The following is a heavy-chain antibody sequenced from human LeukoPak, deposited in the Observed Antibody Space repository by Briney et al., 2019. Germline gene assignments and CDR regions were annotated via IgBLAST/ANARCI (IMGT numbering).Heavy chain of an antibody. D-gene: IGHD2-8*02. CDR3: ARGYCTATNCHANWFDP. CDR1: GFTFSTYW. CDR2: IKHDGSAK. V-gene: IGHV3-7*01. Sequence: GGSLRLSCAASGFTFSTYWMAWVRQAPGKGLEWVANIKHDGSAKYYVDSVKGRFTISRDNAKNSLYLQMNSLRAEDTALYYCARGYCTATNCHANWFDPWGQGTLVTVSS. J-gene: IGHJ5*02.